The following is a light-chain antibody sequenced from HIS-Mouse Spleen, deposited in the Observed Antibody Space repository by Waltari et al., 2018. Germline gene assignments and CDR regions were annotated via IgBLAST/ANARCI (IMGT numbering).Light chain of an antibody. Sequence: QSALTQPASVSGSPGQSITISCTGTSSDVGGYNYVSWYQQHPGKAPKLMIYDVSNRPSGVSNRVSGSKSGNTASRTISGIQAEDEADYYCSSYTSSSTEVFGGGTKLTVL. CDR1: SSDVGGYNY. J-gene: IGLJ2*01. V-gene: IGLV2-14*03. CDR2: DVS. CDR3: SSYTSSSTEV.